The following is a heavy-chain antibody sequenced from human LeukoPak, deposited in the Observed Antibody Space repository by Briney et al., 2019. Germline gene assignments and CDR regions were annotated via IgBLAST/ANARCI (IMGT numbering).Heavy chain of an antibody. D-gene: IGHD5-18*01. V-gene: IGHV4-59*04. CDR3: ATKFRGYSYGYGPPNFDY. Sequence: PSETLSLTCTVSGGSISSYYWSWIRQPAGKGLEWIGSIYHSGSTYYNPSLKSRVTISVDTSKNQFSLKLSSVTAADTAVYYCATKFRGYSYGYGPPNFDYWGQGTLVTVSS. CDR2: IYHSGST. CDR1: GGSISSYY. J-gene: IGHJ4*02.